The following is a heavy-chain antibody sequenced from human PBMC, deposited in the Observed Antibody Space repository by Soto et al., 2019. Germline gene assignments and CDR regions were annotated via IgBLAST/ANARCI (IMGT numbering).Heavy chain of an antibody. D-gene: IGHD6-19*01. Sequence: QVRLQQWGAGLLKPSETLSLTCAVYGGSFSGYYWSWLRQPPGKKLEWLGELNHSGSTNYNPSLKSRVTISVDRSKNQFSLKLNSVTAADTAVYYCVRGSPVAGLVHWGQGTLVTVSS. CDR2: LNHSGST. CDR3: VRGSPVAGLVH. CDR1: GGSFSGYY. J-gene: IGHJ4*02. V-gene: IGHV4-34*01.